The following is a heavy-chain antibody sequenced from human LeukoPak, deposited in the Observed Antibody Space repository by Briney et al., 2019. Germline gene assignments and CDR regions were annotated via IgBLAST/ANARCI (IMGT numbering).Heavy chain of an antibody. Sequence: ASVKVSCKASGYTFTDNYVHWVRQAPGQGLEWMGWINPKSGGTYYAQKFQDRVTMTRDTSMSTAYMELRSLISDDTAVYYCARKSYFDYWGQGTLVTVSS. J-gene: IGHJ4*02. CDR2: INPKSGGT. CDR1: GYTFTDNY. V-gene: IGHV1-2*02. CDR3: ARKSYFDY.